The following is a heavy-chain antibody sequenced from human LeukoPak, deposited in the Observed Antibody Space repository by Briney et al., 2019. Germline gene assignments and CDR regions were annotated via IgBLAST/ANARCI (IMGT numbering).Heavy chain of an antibody. V-gene: IGHV1-2*02. CDR3: ATGARREIAVAGIWFDP. CDR2: INPNSGGT. CDR1: GYTFTSYY. Sequence: ASVKVSCKTSGYTFTSYYIHWMRQAPGQGPEWMGWINPNSGGTNYAQKFQGRVTMTRDTSISSAYMELSRLRSDDTAVYYCATGARREIAVAGIWFDPWGQGTLVTVSS. D-gene: IGHD6-19*01. J-gene: IGHJ5*02.